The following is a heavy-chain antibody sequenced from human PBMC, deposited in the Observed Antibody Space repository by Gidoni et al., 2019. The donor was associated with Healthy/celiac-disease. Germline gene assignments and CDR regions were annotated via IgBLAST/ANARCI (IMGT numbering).Heavy chain of an antibody. CDR1: GYSISSGYY. CDR3: ARDLGVAAAPGDY. CDR2: IYHSGST. J-gene: IGHJ4*02. V-gene: IGHV4-38-2*02. D-gene: IGHD6-13*01. Sequence: QVQLQESGPGLVKPSETLSLTCTVSGYSISSGYYWGWIRQPPGKGLEWIGSIYHSGSTYYNPSLKSRVTISVDTSKNQFSLKLSSVTAADTAVYYCARDLGVAAAPGDYWGQGTLVTVSS.